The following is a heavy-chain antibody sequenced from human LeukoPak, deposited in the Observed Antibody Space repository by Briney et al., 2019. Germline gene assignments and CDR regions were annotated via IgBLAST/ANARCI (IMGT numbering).Heavy chain of an antibody. Sequence: TGGSLRLSCAASGFTASSNYMSWVRQAPGKGLEWVSIIYSGGSTYYADSVKGRFTISRHISQNTLYLQMNSLRAEDTAVYYCARVRLGSGWSLFDFWGQGTLVTVSS. J-gene: IGHJ4*02. CDR1: GFTASSNY. V-gene: IGHV3-53*04. CDR3: ARVRLGSGWSLFDF. D-gene: IGHD6-19*01. CDR2: IYSGGST.